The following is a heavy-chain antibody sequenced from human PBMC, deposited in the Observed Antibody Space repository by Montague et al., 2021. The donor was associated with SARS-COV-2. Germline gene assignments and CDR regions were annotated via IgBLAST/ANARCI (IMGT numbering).Heavy chain of an antibody. J-gene: IGHJ4*02. CDR2: IYYSGTP. D-gene: IGHD2-21*01. Sequence: SETLSLTCIVSGDSISSSNYYWGWIRQPPGKGLDCIGSIYYSGTPYYNPSLKSRVTISIDTSKNQFSLKLNSVTAADTAVYYCARDLNPRNCDWGGVFDNWGQGTLVTVSS. V-gene: IGHV4-39*07. CDR1: GDSISSSNYY. CDR3: ARDLNPRNCDWGGVFDN.